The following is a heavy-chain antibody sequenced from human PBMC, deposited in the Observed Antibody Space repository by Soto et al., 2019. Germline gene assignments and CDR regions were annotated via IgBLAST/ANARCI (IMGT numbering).Heavy chain of an antibody. CDR3: ARLGFVGEGDF. Sequence: EVQLVESGGGLVQPGGSLRLSCATSGFTFNKYWIHWVRQAPGEGLVWVSRINGDGTHTDYAESVRGRFSISRDFAQSTVFLQMKSLKDEDTAVYYCARLGFVGEGDFWGHGIQVSVSS. CDR2: INGDGTHT. J-gene: IGHJ4*01. D-gene: IGHD3-16*01. CDR1: GFTFNKYW. V-gene: IGHV3-74*01.